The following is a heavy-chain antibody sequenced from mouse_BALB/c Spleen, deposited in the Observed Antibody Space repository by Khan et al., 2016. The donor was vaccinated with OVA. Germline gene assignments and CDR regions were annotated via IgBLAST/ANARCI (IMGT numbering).Heavy chain of an antibody. CDR1: GFSLTNYG. J-gene: IGHJ1*01. Sequence: QVQLKQSGPGLVAPSQSLSITCTVSGFSLTNYGVSWVRQPPGKGLAWLGVVWGDGNTNYHSALRSSLSISKDNSKSQVFLKLNSLQTEDTATYYCAKFYYGGVSNWYFDFWGAGTTVTVSS. CDR2: VWGDGNT. CDR3: AKFYYGGVSNWYFDF. D-gene: IGHD1-1*02. V-gene: IGHV2-3*01.